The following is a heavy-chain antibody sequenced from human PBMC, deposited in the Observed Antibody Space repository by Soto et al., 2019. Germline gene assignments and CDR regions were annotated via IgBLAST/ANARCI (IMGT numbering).Heavy chain of an antibody. CDR3: DKNFSNTYNKKSYCCFNP. CDR2: IKPTGDNK. V-gene: IGHV1-46*03. D-gene: IGHD1-20*01. J-gene: IGHJ5*02. CDR1: GYTFTRNY. Sequence: ASVKVSCKTSGYTFTRNYVHWVRQAPGQGLEWMAVIKPTGDNKVYAQKFEGRLSMTTDKCTRTMYMELRRLRSDDRAVYYCDKNFSNTYNKKSYCCFNPWGQETLVTVSS.